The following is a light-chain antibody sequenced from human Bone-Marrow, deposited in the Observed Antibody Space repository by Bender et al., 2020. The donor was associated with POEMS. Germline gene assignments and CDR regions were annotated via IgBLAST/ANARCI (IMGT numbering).Light chain of an antibody. J-gene: IGLJ1*01. V-gene: IGLV1-44*01. Sequence: QSVLTQPPSVSGTPGQRVTISCSGSGSNIGGYPVNWYQQLPGTAPRLLIYTNNERPSGVPDRFSGSKSGNTASLTISGLLADDEADYYCSSYTGSSTTPYVFGTGTSVAV. CDR2: TNN. CDR1: GSNIGGYP. CDR3: SSYTGSSTTPYV.